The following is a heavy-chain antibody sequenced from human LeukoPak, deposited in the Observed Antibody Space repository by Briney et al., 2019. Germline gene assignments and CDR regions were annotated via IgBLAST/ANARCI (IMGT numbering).Heavy chain of an antibody. V-gene: IGHV4-59*12. CDR3: ARAAGHCSGGSCYSENAFDI. D-gene: IGHD2-15*01. J-gene: IGHJ3*02. Sequence: PSETLSLTCTVSGGSISSYYWSWIRQPPGEGLEWIAYISHSGGTNYNPSLKSRVTISVDTSKNQFSLKLSSVTAADTAVYYCARAAGHCSGGSCYSENAFDIWGQGTMVTVSS. CDR1: GGSISSYY. CDR2: ISHSGGT.